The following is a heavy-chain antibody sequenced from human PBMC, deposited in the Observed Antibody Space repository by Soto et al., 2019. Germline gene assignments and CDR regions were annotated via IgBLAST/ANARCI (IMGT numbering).Heavy chain of an antibody. D-gene: IGHD1-26*01. CDR3: AFNYDSRIVRAFDV. CDR2: IRSNPDGGTI. CDR1: SLTFSAAW. Sequence: WESLSLSCPSPSLTFSAAWMGSLGQGSGSGVDLVGSIRSNPDGGTIDYAAPVKGRFIISRDDSKNTLFLQMSGLNSEDTAVYYRAFNYDSRIVRAFDVWGRGTMFTVSS. J-gene: IGHJ3*01. V-gene: IGHV3-15*01.